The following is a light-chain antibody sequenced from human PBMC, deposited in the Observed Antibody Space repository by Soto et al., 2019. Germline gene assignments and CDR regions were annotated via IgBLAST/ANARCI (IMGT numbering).Light chain of an antibody. CDR2: GVT. Sequence: QSALAQPPSASGSPGQSVTISCTGSGSDIGAYNFVSWYQQHPGKAPKLMIFGVTERPSGVPDRFSGSKSGNTASLTVSGLQADDEAFYYCYSYAGRNIWVFGGGTKLTAL. J-gene: IGLJ3*02. CDR3: YSYAGRNIWV. V-gene: IGLV2-8*01. CDR1: GSDIGAYNF.